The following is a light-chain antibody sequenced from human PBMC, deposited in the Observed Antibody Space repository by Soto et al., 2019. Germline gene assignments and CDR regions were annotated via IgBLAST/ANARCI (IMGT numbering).Light chain of an antibody. Sequence: EIVMTQSPATLSVSPGERATLSCRASQSVSSNLAWYQQKPGQAPRLLIYGASTRATGIPARFSGSGSGTEFTLTISILQSEDFAVYYCQQYNNWPPWTFGHGNKVEIK. CDR3: QQYNNWPPWT. CDR1: QSVSSN. V-gene: IGKV3-15*01. J-gene: IGKJ1*01. CDR2: GAS.